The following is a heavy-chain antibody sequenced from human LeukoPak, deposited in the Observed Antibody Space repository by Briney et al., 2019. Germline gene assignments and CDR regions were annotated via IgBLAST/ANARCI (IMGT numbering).Heavy chain of an antibody. CDR1: GFTFSNAW. CDR2: VKSKTDGGTT. J-gene: IGHJ4*02. Sequence: GGSLRLSCAASGFTFSNAWMSWVRQAPGKGLEWVGRVKSKTDGGTTDYAAPVKGRFTISRDDSENTLYLQMNSLRAEDTAVYYCGRDTFGPSDSWGQGTLVSVSS. V-gene: IGHV3-15*01. CDR3: GRDTFGPSDS. D-gene: IGHD1-26*01.